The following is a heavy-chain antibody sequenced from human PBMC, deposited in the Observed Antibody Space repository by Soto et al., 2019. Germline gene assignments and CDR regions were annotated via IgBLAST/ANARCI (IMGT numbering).Heavy chain of an antibody. Sequence: QVQLQESGPGLVKPSQTLSLTCTVSGGSISSGGYYWSWIRQHPGKGLEGIGYIYYSGSTSYNPSLKSRVTISVDTSKNQFSLKLSSVTAADTAVYYCARDRNCSGGSCYGVFDYWGQGTLVTVSS. CDR2: IYYSGST. V-gene: IGHV4-31*03. D-gene: IGHD2-15*01. CDR1: GGSISSGGYY. J-gene: IGHJ4*02. CDR3: ARDRNCSGGSCYGVFDY.